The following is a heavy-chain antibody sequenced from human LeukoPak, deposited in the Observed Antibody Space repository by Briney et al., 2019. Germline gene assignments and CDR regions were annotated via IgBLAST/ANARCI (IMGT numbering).Heavy chain of an antibody. CDR3: ARGGAAAGRNYYYVDV. CDR1: GGSFSGYY. CDR2: INHSGST. Sequence: PSETLSLTCAVYGGSFSGYYWSWIRQPPGKGLEWIGEINHSGSTNYNPSPKSRVTISVDTPKNQFSLKLSSVTAADTAVYYCARGGAAAGRNYYYVDVWGKGTTVTVSS. V-gene: IGHV4-34*01. J-gene: IGHJ6*03. D-gene: IGHD6-13*01.